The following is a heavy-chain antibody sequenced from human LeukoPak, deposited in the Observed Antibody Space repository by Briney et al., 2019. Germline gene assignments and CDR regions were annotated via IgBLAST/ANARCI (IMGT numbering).Heavy chain of an antibody. V-gene: IGHV1-8*01. J-gene: IGHJ4*02. Sequence: ASVKVSCKASGYTFTSYDINWVRQATGQGLEWMGWMNPNSGNTGYAQKFQGRVTMTRNTSISTAYMELSSLRSEDTAVYYCAGSRGSGSYYNDRYYFDYWGQGTLVTVSS. CDR1: GYTFTSYD. CDR3: AGSRGSGSYYNDRYYFDY. D-gene: IGHD3-10*01. CDR2: MNPNSGNT.